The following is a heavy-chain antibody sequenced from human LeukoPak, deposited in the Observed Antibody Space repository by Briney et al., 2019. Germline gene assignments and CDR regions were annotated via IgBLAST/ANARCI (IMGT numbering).Heavy chain of an antibody. J-gene: IGHJ4*02. CDR2: ISYDGSNK. V-gene: IGHV3-30*04. CDR3: ARASGQLVKSDFDY. D-gene: IGHD6-13*01. CDR1: GFTFSSYA. Sequence: GGSLRLSCAASGFTFSSYAMHWVRQAPGKGLEWGALISYDGSNKYYADSVKGRFTISRDNSKNTLYLQMNRLRAEDTAVYYCARASGQLVKSDFDYWGQGTLVTVSS.